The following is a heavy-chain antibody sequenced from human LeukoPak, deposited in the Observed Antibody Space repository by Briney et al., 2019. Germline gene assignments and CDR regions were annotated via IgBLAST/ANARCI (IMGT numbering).Heavy chain of an antibody. Sequence: PSETLSLTCTVSGGSITTHYWTWIRQPPGKGLEWIGYIYYSGSPNYNPSLKSRVTISVDTSKNQFSLKLSSVTAADTAVYYCARVGYNGAFDIWGQGTMVTVSS. J-gene: IGHJ3*02. D-gene: IGHD5-18*01. CDR3: ARVGYNGAFDI. CDR1: GGSITTHY. CDR2: IYYSGSP. V-gene: IGHV4-59*11.